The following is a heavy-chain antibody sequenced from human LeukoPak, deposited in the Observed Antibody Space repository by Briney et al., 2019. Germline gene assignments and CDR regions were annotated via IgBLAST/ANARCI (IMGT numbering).Heavy chain of an antibody. D-gene: IGHD3-22*01. Sequence: PSETLSLTCAVYGGSFSGYYWSWIRQPPGKGLEWIGEINHSGSTNYNPSLKSRVTISVDTSKNQFSLKLSSVTAADTAVYYCARASRWYYDSSGYLSWGQGTLVTVSS. V-gene: IGHV4-34*01. J-gene: IGHJ4*02. CDR1: GGSFSGYY. CDR3: ARASRWYYDSSGYLS. CDR2: INHSGST.